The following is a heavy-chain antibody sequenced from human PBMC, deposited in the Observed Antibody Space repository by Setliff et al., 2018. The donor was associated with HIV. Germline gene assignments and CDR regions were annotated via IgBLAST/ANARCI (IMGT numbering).Heavy chain of an antibody. CDR1: GVSIPTNY. D-gene: IGHD6-13*01. CDR2: IYTTGGT. Sequence: SETLSLTCNIPGVSIPTNYWNWIRQPAGKGLEWIGRIYTTGGTNYNPAPKSRVTMSIDTSKNQISLKLNSVTAADTATYYCARSNPGITAGLLAYWGPGTLVTVSS. J-gene: IGHJ4*02. V-gene: IGHV4-4*07. CDR3: ARSNPGITAGLLAY.